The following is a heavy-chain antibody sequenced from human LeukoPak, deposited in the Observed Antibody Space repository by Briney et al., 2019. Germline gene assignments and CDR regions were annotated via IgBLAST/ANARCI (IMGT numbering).Heavy chain of an antibody. CDR1: GGSFSGYY. CDR2: INHSGST. J-gene: IGHJ4*02. D-gene: IGHD3-22*01. Sequence: SETLSLTCAVYGGSFSGYYWSWIRQPPGKGLEWIGEINHSGSTNYNPSLKSRVTISVDTSKNQFSLKLSSVTAADTAVYYCARVGGGHYYDSSGYFDYWGQGTLVTVSS. V-gene: IGHV4-34*01. CDR3: ARVGGGHYYDSSGYFDY.